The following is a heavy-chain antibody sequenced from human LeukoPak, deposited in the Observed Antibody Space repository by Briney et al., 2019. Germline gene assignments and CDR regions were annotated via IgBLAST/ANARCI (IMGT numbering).Heavy chain of an antibody. D-gene: IGHD4-17*01. V-gene: IGHV3-23*01. J-gene: IGHJ5*02. CDR2: ISGSGGST. Sequence: PGGSLRLSCAASGFTFSSYAMSWVRQAPGKGLEWVSAISGSGGSTYYADPVKGRFTISRDNSKNTLYLQMNSLRAEDTAVYYCAKNSLGEPLPNWFDPWGQGTLVTVSS. CDR3: AKNSLGEPLPNWFDP. CDR1: GFTFSSYA.